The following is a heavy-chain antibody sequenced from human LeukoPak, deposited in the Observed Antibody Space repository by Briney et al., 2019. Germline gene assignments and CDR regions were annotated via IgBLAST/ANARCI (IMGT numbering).Heavy chain of an antibody. J-gene: IGHJ6*02. CDR2: INTNTGNP. D-gene: IGHD3-3*01. V-gene: IGHV7-4-1*02. CDR1: GFTFTSYA. Sequence: PGGSLRLSCAASGFTFTSYAMNWVRQAPGQGLEWMGWINTNTGNPTYAQGLTGRFVFSLDTSVSTAYLQISSLKAEDTAVYYCARARGYDFWSGYLSRLYYYYYGMDVWGQGTTVTVSS. CDR3: ARARGYDFWSGYLSRLYYYYYGMDV.